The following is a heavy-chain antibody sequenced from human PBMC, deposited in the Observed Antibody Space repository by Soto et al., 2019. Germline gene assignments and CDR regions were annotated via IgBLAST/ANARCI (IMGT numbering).Heavy chain of an antibody. CDR3: ARQQAMDY. J-gene: IGHJ4*02. V-gene: IGHV1-8*01. CDR1: GYTFTSYD. CDR2: MNPHSGDT. Sequence: ASVKVSCKASGYTFTSYDINWVRQATGQGLEWLGWMNPHSGDTFYAQNFQGRVTMTRNTSITTAYMELNSLKSEDTAVYYCARQQAMDYWGQGTLVTVS.